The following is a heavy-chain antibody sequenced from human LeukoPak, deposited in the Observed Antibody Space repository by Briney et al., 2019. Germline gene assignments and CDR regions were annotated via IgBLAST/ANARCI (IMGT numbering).Heavy chain of an antibody. V-gene: IGHV1-69*13. D-gene: IGHD3-10*01. CDR1: GGTFSSYA. J-gene: IGHJ6*02. CDR3: ARNYITMVRGVAYYYGMDV. Sequence: ASVKVSCKASGGTFSSYAISWVRQAPGQGLEWMGGIIPIFGTANYAQKFQGRVTITADESTSTAYMELSSLRSEDTAVYYCARNYITMVRGVAYYYGMDVWGQGTTVTVSS. CDR2: IIPIFGTA.